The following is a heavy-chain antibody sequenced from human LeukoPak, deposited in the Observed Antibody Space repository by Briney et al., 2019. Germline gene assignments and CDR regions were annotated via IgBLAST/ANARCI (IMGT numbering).Heavy chain of an antibody. CDR1: GGSISSSTYY. D-gene: IGHD4-23*01. Sequence: SETLSLTCTVSGGSISSSTYYWGWIRQPPGKGLEWIGSIYYSGSTYYNASLKSRVTISVDTSKNQFSLKLSSVTAADTAVYYCARLTQITAWYIHYWGQGTLVTVSS. J-gene: IGHJ4*02. CDR2: IYYSGST. V-gene: IGHV4-39*07. CDR3: ARLTQITAWYIHY.